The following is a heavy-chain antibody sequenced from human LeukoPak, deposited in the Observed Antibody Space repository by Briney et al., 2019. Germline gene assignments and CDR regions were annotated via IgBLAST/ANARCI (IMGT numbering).Heavy chain of an antibody. CDR3: ARASQDYGGTPGYFDY. D-gene: IGHD4-17*01. Sequence: ASETLSLTCAVSGGSISSGGYSWSWIRQPPGKGLEWIGYIYHSGSTNYNPSLKSRVTISVDTSKNQFSLKLSSVTAADTAVYYCARASQDYGGTPGYFDYWGQGTLVTVSS. CDR1: GGSISSGGYS. J-gene: IGHJ4*02. V-gene: IGHV4-30-2*01. CDR2: IYHSGST.